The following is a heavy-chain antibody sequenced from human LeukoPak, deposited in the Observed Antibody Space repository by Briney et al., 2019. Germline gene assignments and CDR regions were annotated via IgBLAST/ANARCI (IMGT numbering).Heavy chain of an antibody. CDR1: GFTLTTYA. CDR3: AKDGGI. J-gene: IGHJ3*02. V-gene: IGHV3-23*01. Sequence: PGGSLRLSCAASGFTLTTYAMTWVRQAPGKGLEWVSAISNTGGNTYYADSVKGRFTISRDNSKNTLYLQMNSLRAEDTAVYYCAKDGGIWGQGTMVTVSS. CDR2: ISNTGGNT. D-gene: IGHD3-3*01.